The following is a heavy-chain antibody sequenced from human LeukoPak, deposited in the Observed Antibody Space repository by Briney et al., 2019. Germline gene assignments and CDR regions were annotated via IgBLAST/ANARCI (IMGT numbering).Heavy chain of an antibody. CDR2: IYTSGST. J-gene: IGHJ3*02. CDR1: GGSISSYY. D-gene: IGHD3-10*01. V-gene: IGHV4-4*07. CDR3: ARGSGPMVRGVIPRLAFDI. Sequence: SETLSLTCTASGGSISSYYWSWIRQPAGKGLEWIGRIYTSGSTNYNPSLKSRVTMSVDTSKNQFSLKLSSVTAADTAVYYCARGSGPMVRGVIPRLAFDIWGQGTMVTVSS.